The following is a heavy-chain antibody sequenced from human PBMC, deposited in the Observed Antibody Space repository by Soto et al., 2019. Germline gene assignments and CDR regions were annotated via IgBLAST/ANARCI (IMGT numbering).Heavy chain of an antibody. CDR2: ISTDNGNT. J-gene: IGHJ6*02. CDR1: GYTFTNSG. Sequence: QVQLVQSGAEVKKPGASVKVSCKASGYTFTNSGISWVRQAPGQGLEWMGWISTDNGNTNYAPHLQGRDSMTTDTFTRIAYMDRWSLRSDDTTVYYCASDQGITSLGVYSLYYYGMDVWGQGTTVNVSS. V-gene: IGHV1-18*01. CDR3: ASDQGITSLGVYSLYYYGMDV. D-gene: IGHD3-3*01.